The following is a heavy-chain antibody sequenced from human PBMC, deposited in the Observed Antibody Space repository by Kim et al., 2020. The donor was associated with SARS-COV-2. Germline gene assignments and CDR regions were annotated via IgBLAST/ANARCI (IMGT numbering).Heavy chain of an antibody. V-gene: IGHV3-33*08. D-gene: IGHD3-16*02. J-gene: IGHJ5*02. Sequence: GGSLRLSCAASGFTFSSYAMHWARQAPGKGLEWVAGIWYDGSNKYYTNSVKGRFTISRDNSKNTVYLQMNSLRTEDTAVYYCARERATHDDVWGSYPDWFYPGRQGTRDTVST. CDR1: GFTFSSYA. CDR3: ARERATHDDVWGSYPDWFYP. CDR2: IWYDGSNK.